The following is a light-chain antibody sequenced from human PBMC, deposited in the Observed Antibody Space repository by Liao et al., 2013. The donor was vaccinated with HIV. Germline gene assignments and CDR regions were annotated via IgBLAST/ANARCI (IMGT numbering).Light chain of an antibody. Sequence: SYELTQPPSVSVAPGKTAIITCGGNNIGDKSVHWYQQRPGQVPVLVIAHDSDRPSGIPERFSGSTSGNTATLTISGTQAIDEADYYCQTWDSTSYVFGTGTKVIVL. CDR3: QTWDSTSYV. V-gene: IGLV3-21*01. CDR1: NIGDKS. CDR2: HDS. J-gene: IGLJ1*01.